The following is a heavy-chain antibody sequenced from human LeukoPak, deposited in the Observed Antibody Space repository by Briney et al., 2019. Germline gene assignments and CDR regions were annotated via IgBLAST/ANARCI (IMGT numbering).Heavy chain of an antibody. D-gene: IGHD5-18*01. CDR2: IYYSGST. CDR1: GGSISSYY. Sequence: ASETLSLTCTVSGGSISSYYWSWIRQPPGKGLEWIGYIYYSGSTNYNPSLKSRVTISVDTSKNQFSLKLSSVTAADTAVYYCARSIQLWNFDYWGQGTLVTVSS. V-gene: IGHV4-59*01. CDR3: ARSIQLWNFDY. J-gene: IGHJ4*02.